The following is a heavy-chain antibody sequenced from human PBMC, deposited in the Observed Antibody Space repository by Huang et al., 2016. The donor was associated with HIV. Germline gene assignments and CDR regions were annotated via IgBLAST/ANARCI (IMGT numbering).Heavy chain of an antibody. CDR2: IYYSGST. J-gene: IGHJ3*02. CDR3: ARHMDCSSSSCLAGGHERGPFDM. V-gene: IGHV4-39*01. Sequence: QLQLQESGPGLVKPSETLSLTCSVSGGSISSSSYYWGWIRQPPGKGLEWIGSIYYSGSTFYSPSLKGRVTRSVDTSKNQFSLRLSSVTAADTSVYYCARHMDCSSSSCLAGGHERGPFDMWGQGTMVTVSS. CDR1: GGSISSSSYY. D-gene: IGHD2-2*01.